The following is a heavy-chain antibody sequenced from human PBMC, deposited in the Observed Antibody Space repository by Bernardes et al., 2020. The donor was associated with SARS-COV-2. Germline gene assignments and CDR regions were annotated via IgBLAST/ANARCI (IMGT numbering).Heavy chain of an antibody. CDR2: LYSGGRT. CDR1: GLIVSSNY. J-gene: IGHJ4*02. CDR3: ALTTYYYDSSGYFY. V-gene: IGHV3-53*04. Sequence: GGSLRLSCEASGLIVSSNYMSWVRQAPGKGLEWVSVLYSGGRTYYADSVKGRFTISRHNSKNTLYLQMNSLRAEDTAVYYCALTTYYYDSSGYFYWGQGALVTVSS. D-gene: IGHD3-22*01.